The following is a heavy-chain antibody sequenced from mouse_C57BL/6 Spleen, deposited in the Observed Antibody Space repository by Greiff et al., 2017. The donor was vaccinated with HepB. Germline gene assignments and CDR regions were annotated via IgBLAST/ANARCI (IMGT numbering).Heavy chain of an antibody. CDR1: GFTFSSYG. Sequence: EVKLMESGGDLVKPGGSLKLSCAASGFTFSSYGMSWVRQTPDKRLEWVATISSGGSYTYYPDSVKGRFTISRDNAKNTLYLQMSSLKSEDTAMYYCARHVTTVEAWFDYWGQGTTLTVSS. CDR3: ARHVTTVEAWFDY. CDR2: ISSGGSYT. V-gene: IGHV5-6*01. D-gene: IGHD1-1*01. J-gene: IGHJ2*01.